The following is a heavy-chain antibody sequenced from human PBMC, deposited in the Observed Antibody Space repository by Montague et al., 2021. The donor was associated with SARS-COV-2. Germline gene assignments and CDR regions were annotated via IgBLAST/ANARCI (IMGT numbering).Heavy chain of an antibody. CDR2: INHSGST. CDR3: ARGADYDFWSGFLRYKWFDP. D-gene: IGHD3-3*01. J-gene: IGHJ5*02. Sequence: SETLSLTCAVYGGSLSGYYWAWIRQTPAKGLEWIGEINHSGSTNYNPSFKSRLTISVVTSKKQFSLKLNSMTAAATAVYYCARGADYDFWSGFLRYKWFDPWGLGTPVTVSS. CDR1: GGSLSGYY. V-gene: IGHV4-34*01.